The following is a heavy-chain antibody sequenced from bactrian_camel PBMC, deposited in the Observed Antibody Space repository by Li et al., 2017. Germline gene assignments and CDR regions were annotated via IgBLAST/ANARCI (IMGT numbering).Heavy chain of an antibody. J-gene: IGHJ4*01. V-gene: IGHV3-3*01. Sequence: VQAGGSLRLSCRSSGYANCVAWFRQTPGKPRQGVAALSTGGGAPYYAPAVKGRFTISHDSGQNIVYLLMNSLKPDDSGTYYCAYESGTTPDLCRRRGPGGYFGQGTQVTV. CDR2: LSTGGGAP. CDR1: GYANC. D-gene: IGHD7*01.